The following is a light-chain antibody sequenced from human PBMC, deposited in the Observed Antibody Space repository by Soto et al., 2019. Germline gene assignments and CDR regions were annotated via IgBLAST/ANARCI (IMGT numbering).Light chain of an antibody. V-gene: IGKV1-39*01. CDR2: AAS. CDR3: QQSYCTPLT. Sequence: DMAMTQSPSSLSASVGDRVTITCRASQSISNYLNWYQHKPGKVPKLLIYAASSLQSGVPPRFSGSGSGTDFTLTITSLQPEDFATYYYQQSYCTPLTFGGGTKILIK. CDR1: QSISNY. J-gene: IGKJ4*01.